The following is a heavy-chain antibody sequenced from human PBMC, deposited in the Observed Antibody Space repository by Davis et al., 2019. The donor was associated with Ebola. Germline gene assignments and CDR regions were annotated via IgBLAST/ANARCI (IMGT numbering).Heavy chain of an antibody. CDR1: GFTFSGSA. J-gene: IGHJ4*02. CDR3: TRQGIAAADFDY. D-gene: IGHD6-13*01. CDR2: IRSKANSYAT. Sequence: PGGSLRLSCAASGFTFSGSAMHWARQASGKGLEWVGRIRSKANSYATAYAASVKGRFTISRDDSKNTAFLQMNSLKTEDTAVYYCTRQGIAAADFDYWGQGTLVTVSS. V-gene: IGHV3-73*01.